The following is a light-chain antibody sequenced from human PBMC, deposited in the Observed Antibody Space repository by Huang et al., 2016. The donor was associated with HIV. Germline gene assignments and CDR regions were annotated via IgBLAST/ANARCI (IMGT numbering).Light chain of an antibody. J-gene: IGKJ1*01. CDR2: GAS. Sequence: DIQMTQSPSSLSASVGDRVPITCRASQDIRNTLAWYQQKPGKPPRLLLYGASTLDFGVPSRFAGSGSGTDYTLTISSLQAEDFATYHCQQYFTTPQTFGQGTKVEVK. CDR3: QQYFTTPQT. CDR1: QDIRNT. V-gene: IGKV1-NL1*01.